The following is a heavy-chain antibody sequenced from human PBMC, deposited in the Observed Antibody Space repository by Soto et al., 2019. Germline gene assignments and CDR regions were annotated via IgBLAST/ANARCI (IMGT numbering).Heavy chain of an antibody. D-gene: IGHD4-17*01. Sequence: QVQLQESGPGLVKHSQTLSLTCNVSGASVARAGSYWGWIRQPPGQGLRWIGYIYFDGPTYDNPSLKSRVISSADTSRKQFSLGLSFLTDADTAGYLRTNRTTVTTFGDWGQGILVTVSS. CDR3: TNRTTVTTFGD. CDR1: GASVARAGSY. V-gene: IGHV4-31*03. J-gene: IGHJ4*02. CDR2: IYFDGPT.